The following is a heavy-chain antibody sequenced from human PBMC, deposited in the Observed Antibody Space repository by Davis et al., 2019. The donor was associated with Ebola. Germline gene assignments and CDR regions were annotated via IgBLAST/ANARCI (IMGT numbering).Heavy chain of an antibody. Sequence: GESLKISCAASGFTLSSYSMNWVRQAPGKGLEWVSSISSSSSYIYYADSVKGRFTISRDNAKNSLYLQMNSLRAEDTAVYYCAFGHDYGDYPDYWGQGTLVTVSS. CDR2: ISSSSSYI. J-gene: IGHJ4*02. D-gene: IGHD4-17*01. V-gene: IGHV3-21*01. CDR3: AFGHDYGDYPDY. CDR1: GFTLSSYS.